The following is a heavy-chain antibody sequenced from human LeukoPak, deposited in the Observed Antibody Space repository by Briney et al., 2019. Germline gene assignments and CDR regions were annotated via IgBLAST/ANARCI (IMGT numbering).Heavy chain of an antibody. V-gene: IGHV4-4*09. CDR2: IYTSGST. Sequence: SETLSLTCTVSGGSISSYYWSWIRQPPGKGLEWIGYIYTSGSTNYNPSLKSRVTISVDTSKNQFSLKLSSVTAADTAVYYCARLKGGWLHDAFDIWGQGTMVTVSS. D-gene: IGHD6-19*01. CDR1: GGSISSYY. J-gene: IGHJ3*02. CDR3: ARLKGGWLHDAFDI.